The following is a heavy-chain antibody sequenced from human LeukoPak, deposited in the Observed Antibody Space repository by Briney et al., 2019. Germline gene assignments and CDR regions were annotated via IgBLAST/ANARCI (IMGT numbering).Heavy chain of an antibody. D-gene: IGHD4-23*01. CDR1: GYTFTGYY. Sequence: SCKASGYTFTGYYVHWVRQAPGKGLEWVAIIWYDGSNKYYADSVKGRFTISRDNSKNTLYLQMNSLRAEDTAVYYCARDGGYGGNPNDAFDMWGQGTMVTVSS. V-gene: IGHV3-33*01. CDR3: ARDGGYGGNPNDAFDM. CDR2: IWYDGSNK. J-gene: IGHJ3*02.